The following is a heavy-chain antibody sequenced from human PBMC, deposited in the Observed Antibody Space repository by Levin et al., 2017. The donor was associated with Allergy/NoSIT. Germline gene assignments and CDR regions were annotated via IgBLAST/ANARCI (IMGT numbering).Heavy chain of an antibody. J-gene: IGHJ2*01. CDR2: IIPIFGTA. CDR1: GGTFSSYA. Sequence: ASVKVSCKASGGTFSSYAISWVRQAPGQGLEWMGGIIPIFGTANYAQKFQGRVTITADESTSTAYMELSSLRSEDTAVYYCARDARGRLPYNWYFDLWGRGTLVTVSS. V-gene: IGHV1-69*13. CDR3: ARDARGRLPYNWYFDL. D-gene: IGHD5-12*01.